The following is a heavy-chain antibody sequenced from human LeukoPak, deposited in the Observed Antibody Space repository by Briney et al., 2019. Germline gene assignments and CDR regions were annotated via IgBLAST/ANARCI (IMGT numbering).Heavy chain of an antibody. CDR3: ASGAYSSFGYMDV. CDR1: GGSISSYY. V-gene: IGHV4-4*07. Sequence: SETQSLTCSVSGGSISSYYWSWIRQPAGKGLEWIGRIYTSGSTNYNPSLKSRVTMSVDTSKNQFSLKLSSVTAADTAVYYCASGAYSSFGYMDVWGKGTTVTISS. D-gene: IGHD5-18*01. CDR2: IYTSGST. J-gene: IGHJ6*03.